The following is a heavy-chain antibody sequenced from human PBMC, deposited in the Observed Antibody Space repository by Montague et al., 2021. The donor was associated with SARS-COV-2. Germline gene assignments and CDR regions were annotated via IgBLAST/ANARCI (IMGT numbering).Heavy chain of an antibody. J-gene: IGHJ6*02. CDR2: INHSGST. CDR1: GGSFSGYY. V-gene: IGHV4-34*01. Sequence: SETLSLTCAVYGGSFSGYYWSWIHQPPGKGLEWIGEINHSGSTNYNPSLKSRVTISVDTSKNQFSLKLSSVTAADTAVYYCARDIFQRTPDTTMGYYYYYGMDVWGQGTTVTVSS. CDR3: ARDIFQRTPDTTMGYYYYYGMDV. D-gene: IGHD5-18*01.